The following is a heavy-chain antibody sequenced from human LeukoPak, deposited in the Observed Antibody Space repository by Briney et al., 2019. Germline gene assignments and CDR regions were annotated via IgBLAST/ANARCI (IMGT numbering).Heavy chain of an antibody. D-gene: IGHD6-19*01. Sequence: ASETLSLTCTVSGGSISSSSYYWGWIRQPPGKGLEWIGSIYYSGSTYYNPSLKSRVTISVDTSKNQFSLKLSSVTAADTAVYYCARHFRYSSGWYVMNWFDPWGQGTLVTVSS. CDR1: GGSISSSSYY. V-gene: IGHV4-39*01. J-gene: IGHJ5*02. CDR3: ARHFRYSSGWYVMNWFDP. CDR2: IYYSGST.